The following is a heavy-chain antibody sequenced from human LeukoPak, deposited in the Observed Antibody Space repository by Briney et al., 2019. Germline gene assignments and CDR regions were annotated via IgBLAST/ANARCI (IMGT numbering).Heavy chain of an antibody. CDR3: ARGSYCSGGACLFDY. J-gene: IGHJ4*02. CDR1: GGSIRSHY. V-gene: IGHV4-59*11. D-gene: IGHD2-15*01. Sequence: SETLSLTCTVSGGSIRSHYWSWIRQPPGKGLEWIGYIYYSGSTNYNPSLQSRVTISVDTSKNELSLRLSSVTAADTAVYYCARGSYCSGGACLFDYWGQGTLVTVSS. CDR2: IYYSGST.